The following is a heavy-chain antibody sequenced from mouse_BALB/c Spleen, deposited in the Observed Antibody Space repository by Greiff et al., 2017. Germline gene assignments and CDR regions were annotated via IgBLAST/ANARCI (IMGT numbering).Heavy chain of an antibody. V-gene: IGHV1-69*01. CDR2: IDTSDSYT. D-gene: IGHD2-14*01. Sequence: QVQLQQPGAELVMPGASVKMSCKASGYTFTDYWMHWVKQRPGQGLEWIGAIDTSDSYTSYNQKFKGKATLTIDESSSTAYMQLSSLTSEDSAVYYCARGYYRYDPYAMDYWGQGTSVTVSS. CDR3: ARGYYRYDPYAMDY. J-gene: IGHJ4*01. CDR1: GYTFTDYW.